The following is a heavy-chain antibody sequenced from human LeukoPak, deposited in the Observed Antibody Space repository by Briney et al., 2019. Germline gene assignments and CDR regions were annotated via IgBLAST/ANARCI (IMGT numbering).Heavy chain of an antibody. CDR1: GFTFSNNG. J-gene: IGHJ5*02. Sequence: PGGSLRLSCAASGFTFSNNGMSWVRRAPGKGLEWVSGISGSGGTTYYADSVKGRFTISRDNSKNTLYLQMNSLRAEDTAVYFCAKGGIYNWFDPWGQGTLVTVSS. D-gene: IGHD3-16*01. V-gene: IGHV3-23*01. CDR3: AKGGIYNWFDP. CDR2: ISGSGGTT.